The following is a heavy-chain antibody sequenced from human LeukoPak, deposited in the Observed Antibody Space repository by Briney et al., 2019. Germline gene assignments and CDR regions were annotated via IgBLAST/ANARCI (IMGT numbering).Heavy chain of an antibody. J-gene: IGHJ6*02. CDR2: IYCSGST. D-gene: IGHD4-17*01. Sequence: SETLSLTCTVSGGSISSYYWSWIRQPPGKGLEWIGYIYCSGSTNYNPSLKGRVTISVDTSKNQFSLKLSSVTAADTAVYYCARHYDYGGMDVWGQGTTVTVSS. CDR3: ARHYDYGGMDV. CDR1: GGSISSYY. V-gene: IGHV4-59*08.